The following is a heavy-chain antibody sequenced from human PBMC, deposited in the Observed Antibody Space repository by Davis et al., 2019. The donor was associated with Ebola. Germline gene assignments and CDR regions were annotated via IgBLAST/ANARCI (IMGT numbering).Heavy chain of an antibody. CDR1: GFTFSSYG. CDR2: IRYDGSNK. V-gene: IGHV3-30*02. J-gene: IGHJ4*02. CDR3: AKQGGDYGGNSLDY. Sequence: PGGSLRLSCAASGFTFSSYGMHWVRQAPGKGLEWVAFIRYDGSNKYYADSVKGRFTISRDNSKNTLYLQMNSLRAEDTAVYYCAKQGGDYGGNSLDYWGQGTLVTVSS. D-gene: IGHD4-23*01.